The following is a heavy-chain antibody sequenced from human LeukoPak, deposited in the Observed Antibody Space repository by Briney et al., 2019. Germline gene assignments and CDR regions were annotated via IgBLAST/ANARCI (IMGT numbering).Heavy chain of an antibody. CDR2: INPDGSEQ. Sequence: GGSLRLSCATSRFTFSSYWMSWVRQAPGMGLEWVANINPDGSEQYYLDSVRGRFTISRDNAKNSLYLLMNGLRAEDTAVYYCSREDCSGGTCYNSIDYWGQGTLVTVSS. J-gene: IGHJ4*02. CDR3: SREDCSGGTCYNSIDY. CDR1: RFTFSSYW. D-gene: IGHD2-15*01. V-gene: IGHV3-7*01.